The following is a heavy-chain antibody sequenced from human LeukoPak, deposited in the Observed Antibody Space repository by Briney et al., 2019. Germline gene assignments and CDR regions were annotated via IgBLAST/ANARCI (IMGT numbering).Heavy chain of an antibody. CDR2: ISGSGGST. J-gene: IGHJ4*02. CDR1: GFTFSSYA. Sequence: GGSLRLSCAASGFTFSSYAMSWVRQAPGKWLEWVSAISGSGGSTYYADSVKGRFTISRDNSKNTLYLQMNSLRAEDTAVYYCAKAPQLLWFGELLPIGPFDYWGQGTLVTVSS. D-gene: IGHD3-10*01. V-gene: IGHV3-23*01. CDR3: AKAPQLLWFGELLPIGPFDY.